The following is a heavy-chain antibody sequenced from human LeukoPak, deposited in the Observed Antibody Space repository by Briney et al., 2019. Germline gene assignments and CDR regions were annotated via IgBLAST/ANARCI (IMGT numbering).Heavy chain of an antibody. J-gene: IGHJ5*02. CDR2: TYYRSTWYN. CDR3: ARDRASMVRGVPINWFDP. V-gene: IGHV6-1*01. Sequence: SQTLSLTCAISGDSVSSNSAAWNWIRQSPSRGLEWLGRTYYRSTWYNDYAVSVKSRITINPDTSKNQFSLQLNSVTPEDTAVYYCARDRASMVRGVPINWFDPWGQGTLVTVSS. CDR1: GDSVSSNSAA. D-gene: IGHD3-10*01.